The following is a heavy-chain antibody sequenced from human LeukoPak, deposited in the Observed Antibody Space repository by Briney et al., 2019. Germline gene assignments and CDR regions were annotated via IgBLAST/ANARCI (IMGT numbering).Heavy chain of an antibody. Sequence: TSETLSLTCTVSGGSISSYYWSWIRQPPGKGLEWIGYIYYSGSTNYNPSLKSRVTISVDTSKNQFSLKLSSVTAADTAVYYCARCGSYAVSGALDIWGQGTMVTVSS. V-gene: IGHV4-59*01. CDR2: IYYSGST. CDR3: ARCGSYAVSGALDI. D-gene: IGHD1-26*01. CDR1: GGSISSYY. J-gene: IGHJ3*02.